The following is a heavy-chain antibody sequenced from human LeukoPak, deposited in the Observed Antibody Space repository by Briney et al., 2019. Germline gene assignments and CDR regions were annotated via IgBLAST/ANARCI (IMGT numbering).Heavy chain of an antibody. J-gene: IGHJ4*02. Sequence: GGSLGLSCAASGFTVSSNYMSWVRQAPGKGLEWVSAISGSGGSTYYADSVKGRFTISRDNSKNTLYLQMNSLRAEDTAVYYCAKDLLFSTANWGQGTLVTVSS. D-gene: IGHD5-18*01. V-gene: IGHV3-23*01. CDR3: AKDLLFSTAN. CDR1: GFTVSSNY. CDR2: ISGSGGST.